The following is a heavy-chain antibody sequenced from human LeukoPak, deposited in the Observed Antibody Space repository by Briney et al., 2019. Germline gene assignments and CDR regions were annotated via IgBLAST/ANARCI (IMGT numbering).Heavy chain of an antibody. D-gene: IGHD2-15*01. CDR3: AMSERMNDAFDI. CDR2: ISAYNGNT. V-gene: IGHV1-18*04. Sequence: ASVKVSCKASGYTFTSYGISWVRQAPGQGLEWMGWISAYNGNTNYAQKLQGRVTMTTDTSTSTAHMELRSLRSDDTAVYYCAMSERMNDAFDIWGQGTMVTVSS. J-gene: IGHJ3*02. CDR1: GYTFTSYG.